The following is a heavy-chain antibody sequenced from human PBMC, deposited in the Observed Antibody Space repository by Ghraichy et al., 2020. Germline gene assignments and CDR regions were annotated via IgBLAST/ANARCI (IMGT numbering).Heavy chain of an antibody. Sequence: SLRLSCATSGFTFDDYAMHWVRQAPGKGLEWVSSISWNSGSIGYADSVKGRFTISRDTAKNSLYLQMNSLRGEDTAFYYCARSFGAQTYYAMDVWGQGTTVTVSS. CDR2: ISWNSGSI. V-gene: IGHV3-9*01. D-gene: IGHD2/OR15-2a*01. CDR1: GFTFDDYA. CDR3: ARSFGAQTYYAMDV. J-gene: IGHJ6*02.